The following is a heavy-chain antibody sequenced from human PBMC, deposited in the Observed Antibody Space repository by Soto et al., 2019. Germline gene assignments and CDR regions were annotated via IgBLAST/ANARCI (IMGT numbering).Heavy chain of an antibody. Sequence: GGSLRLSCAASGFTFSSYWMSWVRQAPGKGLEWVANIKQDGSEKYYVDSVKGRFTISRDNAKNSLYLQMNSLRAEDTAVYYCARVSRFLEWLPIPYYFDYWGQGTLVTVSS. J-gene: IGHJ4*02. D-gene: IGHD3-3*01. V-gene: IGHV3-7*01. CDR3: ARVSRFLEWLPIPYYFDY. CDR2: IKQDGSEK. CDR1: GFTFSSYW.